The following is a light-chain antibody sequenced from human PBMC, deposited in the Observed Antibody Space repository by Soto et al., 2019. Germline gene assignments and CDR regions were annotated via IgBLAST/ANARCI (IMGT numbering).Light chain of an antibody. Sequence: QSALTQPPSASGSPGQSVTISCSGTNSDVGASISVSWYQQHPGKAPKLIVYDINQRPSGVPDRFSGSKSGNTASLTVSGLQADDEADYYCTSYAGSNNYVFGTGTQLTVL. CDR1: NSDVGASIS. J-gene: IGLJ1*01. V-gene: IGLV2-8*01. CDR2: DIN. CDR3: TSYAGSNNYV.